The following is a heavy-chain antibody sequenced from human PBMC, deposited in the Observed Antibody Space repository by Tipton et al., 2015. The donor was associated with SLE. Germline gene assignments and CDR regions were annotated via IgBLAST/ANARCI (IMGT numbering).Heavy chain of an antibody. V-gene: IGHV4-34*01. CDR3: ARTGYSSSWYSAEYFQH. J-gene: IGHJ1*01. CDR2: INHSGST. Sequence: TLSLTCAVYGGSFSGYYWSWIRQPPGKGLEWIGEINHSGSTNYNPSLKSRVTISVDTSKNQFSLRLTSVTAADTAVYYCARTGYSSSWYSAEYFQHWGQGTLVTVSS. D-gene: IGHD6-13*01. CDR1: GGSFSGYY.